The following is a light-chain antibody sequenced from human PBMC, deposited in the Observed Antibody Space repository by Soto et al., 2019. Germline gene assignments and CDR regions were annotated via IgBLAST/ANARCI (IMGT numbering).Light chain of an antibody. V-gene: IGLV6-57*01. CDR1: SGSIASNY. Sequence: NFMLTQPHSVSESPGKTVTISCTRSSGSIASNYVQWYQQRPGSSPTPVIYEDDQRPSGVPDRFSGSIDSSSNSASLTISGLRTEDEADYYCQSYDSSSWVFGGGTKFTVL. J-gene: IGLJ3*02. CDR3: QSYDSSSWV. CDR2: EDD.